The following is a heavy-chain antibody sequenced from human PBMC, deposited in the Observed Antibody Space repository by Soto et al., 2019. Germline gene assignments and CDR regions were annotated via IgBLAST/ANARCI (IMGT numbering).Heavy chain of an antibody. CDR2: IYSGGNT. D-gene: IGHD7-27*01. CDR3: ARDLGRILDY. CDR1: GFSVSSNY. V-gene: IGHV3-53*01. Sequence: EVQLVESGGGLIQPGGSLRLSCAASGFSVSSNYMTWVRQAPGKGLEWGSVIYSGGNTFYADSVKGRFTISRDNSKNTLYLQMNSLRAEDTAVYYCARDLGRILDYWGQGTLVTVSS. J-gene: IGHJ4*02.